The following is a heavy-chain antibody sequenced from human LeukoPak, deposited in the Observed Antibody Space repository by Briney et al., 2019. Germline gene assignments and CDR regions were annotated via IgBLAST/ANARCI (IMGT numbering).Heavy chain of an antibody. CDR3: AKGPSTAMVFYWFDP. J-gene: IGHJ5*02. CDR2: ISGSGGST. Sequence: PGASLRLSCAASGFTFSSYAMSWVRQAPGKGLEWVSAISGSGGSTYYADSVKGRFTISRDSSKNTLYLQMNSLRAEDTAVYYCAKGPSTAMVFYWFDPWGQGTLVTVSS. V-gene: IGHV3-23*01. D-gene: IGHD5-18*01. CDR1: GFTFSSYA.